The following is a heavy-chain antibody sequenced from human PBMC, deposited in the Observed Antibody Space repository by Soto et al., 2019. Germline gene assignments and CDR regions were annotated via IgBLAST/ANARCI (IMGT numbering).Heavy chain of an antibody. Sequence: QITLKEAGPTLVKPTQTLTLTCTFSRISLSTSGVGVAWIRQPPGKALESLALVYWDDAKRYSPSLKTRLTLTKDTSNNQDILTITNMDPADTATYYCAHRPKLASIAARSGWCYPCGQGTLVAVSA. D-gene: IGHD6-6*01. CDR1: RISLSTSGVG. V-gene: IGHV2-5*02. J-gene: IGHJ5*02. CDR3: AHRPKLASIAARSGWCYP. CDR2: VYWDDAK.